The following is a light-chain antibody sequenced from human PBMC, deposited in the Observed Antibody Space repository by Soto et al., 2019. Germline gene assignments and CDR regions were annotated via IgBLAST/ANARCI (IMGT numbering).Light chain of an antibody. J-gene: IGKJ4*01. CDR3: QQYYTWPVT. CDR2: GAS. V-gene: IGKV3-15*01. Sequence: IVMTQSPATLSVSPGESVTFSCRASQGINRNLAWYQQKPGQAPRLLLSGASTGATGIPPRFSGSGSGTEFTLTINSLQSEDSAVYYWQQYYTWPVTFGGGTKVEI. CDR1: QGINRN.